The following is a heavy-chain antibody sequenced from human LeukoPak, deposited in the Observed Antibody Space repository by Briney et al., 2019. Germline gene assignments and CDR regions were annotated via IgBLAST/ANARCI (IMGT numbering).Heavy chain of an antibody. CDR2: INPNSGGT. V-gene: IGHV1-2*02. CDR1: GYTFTGYY. Sequence: ASVKVSFKASGYTFTGYYMHWVRQAPGQGLEWMGWINPNSGGTNYAQKFQGRVTMTRDTSISTAYMELSRLRSDDTAVYYCARGEAARRQSRLGEVQARWWPVHRIGMDVWGQGTTVTVSS. CDR3: ARGEAARRQSRLGEVQARWWPVHRIGMDV. D-gene: IGHD6-6*01. J-gene: IGHJ6*02.